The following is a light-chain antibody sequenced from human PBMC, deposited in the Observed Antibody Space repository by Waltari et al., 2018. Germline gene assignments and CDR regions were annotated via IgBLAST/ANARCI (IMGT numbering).Light chain of an antibody. Sequence: QSGLAQPASASGSPGQSITITCTGTSRDVGNYNLVSWYQQRPGKAPRLLIYVVTKRAPGNSVRFAASKSGNPACLSISGLQAQEDEADYYCCSYVGLGTYVFGTGTKVTV. V-gene: IGLV2-23*02. CDR3: CSYVGLGTYV. CDR2: VVT. CDR1: SRDVGNYNL. J-gene: IGLJ1*01.